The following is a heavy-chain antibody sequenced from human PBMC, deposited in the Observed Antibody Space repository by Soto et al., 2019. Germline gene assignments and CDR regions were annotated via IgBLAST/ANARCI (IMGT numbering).Heavy chain of an antibody. V-gene: IGHV4-39*01. CDR1: GGSISSSSYY. CDR3: ARYSPELWFGELSWFDP. J-gene: IGHJ5*02. CDR2: IYYSGST. D-gene: IGHD3-10*01. Sequence: SEILSLTCTVPGGSISSSSYYWGWIREPPGKGLEWIGSIYYSGSTYYNPSLKSRVTISVDTSKNQFSLKLSSVTAADTAVYYCARYSPELWFGELSWFDPWGQGTLVTVSS.